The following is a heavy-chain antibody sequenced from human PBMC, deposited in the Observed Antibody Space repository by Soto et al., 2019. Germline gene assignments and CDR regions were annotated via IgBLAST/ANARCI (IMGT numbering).Heavy chain of an antibody. CDR1: GLSFSDVK. CDR2: IQTKTGGGTA. CDR3: ATDYGWAFQI. J-gene: IGHJ3*02. V-gene: IGHV3-15*01. Sequence: EVQLVASGGVLVKPGESLRLSCAGSGLSFSDVKMTWVRQLPGKGLEWVGRIQTKTGGGTADYPAAVRGRCTISRDDSKNTLDLQSKSLKTEDTAVDYCATDYGWAFQIWGQGTTVTVSS. D-gene: IGHD4-17*01.